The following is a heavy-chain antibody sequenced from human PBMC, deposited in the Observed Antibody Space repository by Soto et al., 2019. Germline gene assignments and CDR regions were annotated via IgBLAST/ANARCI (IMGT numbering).Heavy chain of an antibody. Sequence: QVQLVPSGGGVVQPGRSLRLSCAASGFTFSSYCMHWVRPAPGKGLEWVAVLSYDGSNKYYADSVKGRFTISRDNSKNTRYLQMNSLTAEDTAVYCCTEAGNYYFDYWGQGTLVTVSA. V-gene: IGHV3-30*18. CDR2: LSYDGSNK. J-gene: IGHJ4*02. CDR1: GFTFSSYC. D-gene: IGHD3-9*01. CDR3: TEAGNYYFDY.